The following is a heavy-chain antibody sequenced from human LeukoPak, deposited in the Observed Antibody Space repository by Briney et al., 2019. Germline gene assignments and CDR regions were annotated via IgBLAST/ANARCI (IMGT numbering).Heavy chain of an antibody. J-gene: IGHJ6*02. CDR2: TNSKSGNT. V-gene: IGHV1-8*01. D-gene: IGHD2-21*01. CDR1: GYTFTSYD. Sequence: ASVKVSCKTSGYTFTSYDINWVRQATGQGLEWMGWTNSKSGNTGHAQKFQGRVTMTRNISISTAYMELTSLRSEDTAVYYCARGVNSIHYYYYGMDVWGQGTTVTVSS. CDR3: ARGVNSIHYYYYGMDV.